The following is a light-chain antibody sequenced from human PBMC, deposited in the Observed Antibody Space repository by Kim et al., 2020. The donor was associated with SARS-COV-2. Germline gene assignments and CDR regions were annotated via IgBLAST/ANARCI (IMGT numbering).Light chain of an antibody. J-gene: IGLJ2*01. CDR3: QVWDSSSDHVV. CDR2: YDS. Sequence: APGKTARITCGGNRIGSRSVHWYQQKPGQAPVLVIYYDSDRPSGIPERFSGSNSGNTATLTISRVEAGDEADYYCQVWDSSSDHVVFGGGTKLTVL. CDR1: RIGSRS. V-gene: IGLV3-21*04.